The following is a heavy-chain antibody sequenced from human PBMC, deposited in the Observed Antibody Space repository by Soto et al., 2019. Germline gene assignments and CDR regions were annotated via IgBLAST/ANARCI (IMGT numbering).Heavy chain of an antibody. D-gene: IGHD3-9*01. V-gene: IGHV4-30-4*01. J-gene: IGHJ4*02. Sequence: QVQLQESRPGLVKPSQTLSLTCTVSGGSISSGDYYWTWIRQPPGKGLEWIGYIYSSGYTYSNPSLKRRITISVDTTKNQFSLKLTSVTAADPAVYFCARGSKGYHILTGFSSHYWGQGTVVTVSS. CDR1: GGSISSGDYY. CDR3: ARGSKGYHILTGFSSHY. CDR2: IYSSGYT.